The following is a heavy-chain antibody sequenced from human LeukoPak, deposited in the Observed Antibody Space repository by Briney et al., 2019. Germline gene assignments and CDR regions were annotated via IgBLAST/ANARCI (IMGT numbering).Heavy chain of an antibody. J-gene: IGHJ4*02. CDR3: ARHLGYCSSTSCYNPKFDY. V-gene: IGHV4-38-2*01. CDR2: IYHGGST. Sequence: SETLSLTCAVSGYSISSGYYWGWIRPPPGKGLEWIGSIYHGGSTYYNPSLKSRVTISVDTSKNQFSLKLSSVTAADTAVYYCARHLGYCSSTSCYNPKFDYWGQGTLGTVSA. CDR1: GYSISSGYY. D-gene: IGHD2-2*01.